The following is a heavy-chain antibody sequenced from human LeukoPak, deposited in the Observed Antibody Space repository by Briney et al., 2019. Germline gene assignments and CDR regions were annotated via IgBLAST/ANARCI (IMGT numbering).Heavy chain of an antibody. D-gene: IGHD4-17*01. CDR1: RFTFSSYS. CDR2: ISSSSSYI. V-gene: IGHV3-21*01. Sequence: GGSLRLSCAASRFTFSSYSMNWVRQAPGKGLEWVSSISSSSSYIYYADSVKGRFTISRDNAKNSLYLQMNSLRAEDTAVYYCARGGYGDYGNDAFDIWGQGTMVTVSS. J-gene: IGHJ3*02. CDR3: ARGGYGDYGNDAFDI.